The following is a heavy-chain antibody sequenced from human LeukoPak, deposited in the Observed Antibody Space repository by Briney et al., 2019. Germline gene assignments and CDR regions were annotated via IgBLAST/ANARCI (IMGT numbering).Heavy chain of an antibody. CDR2: ILPVEYHI. V-gene: IGHV5-51*01. CDR3: ARYGIRGCSGSRCFTSFFYYGQDV. CDR1: VYRFTDYW. Sequence: GESLKISCKGFVYRFTDYWIGWVRQTPGKGLEWMGMILPVEYHITYSPSFKGQVTISADNSINTAYLQWSSLKASDTAIYCCARYGIRGCSGSRCFTSFFYYGQDVWGQGSPVTASS. J-gene: IGHJ6*02. D-gene: IGHD2-15*01.